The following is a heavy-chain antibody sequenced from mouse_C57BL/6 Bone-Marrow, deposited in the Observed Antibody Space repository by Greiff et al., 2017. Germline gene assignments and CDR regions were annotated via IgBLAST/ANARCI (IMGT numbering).Heavy chain of an antibody. V-gene: IGHV1-81*01. D-gene: IGHD2-4*01. CDR3: GRWEIYYDYEDYAMDY. J-gene: IGHJ4*01. CDR2: IYPRSGNT. CDR1: GYTFTSYG. Sequence: VQLQQSGAELARPGASVKLSCKASGYTFTSYGISWVKQRTGQGLEWIGEIYPRSGNTYYNEKFKGKATLTADKSSSTAYMKLRSLTSEDSAVYCCGRWEIYYDYEDYAMDYWGQGTSVTVSS.